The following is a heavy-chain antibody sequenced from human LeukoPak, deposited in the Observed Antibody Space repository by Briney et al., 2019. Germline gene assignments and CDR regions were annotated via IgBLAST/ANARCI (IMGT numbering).Heavy chain of an antibody. CDR1: GFTFSSYS. CDR3: ARDGARGTYYYYTDV. J-gene: IGHJ6*03. CDR2: ISSSSSYI. Sequence: GGSLRLSCAASGFTFSSYSMNWVRQAPGKGLEWVSSISSSSSYIYYADSVKGRFTISRDNAKNSLYLQMNSLRAEDTAVYYCARDGARGTYYYYTDVWGKGTTVTVSS. D-gene: IGHD1-14*01. V-gene: IGHV3-21*01.